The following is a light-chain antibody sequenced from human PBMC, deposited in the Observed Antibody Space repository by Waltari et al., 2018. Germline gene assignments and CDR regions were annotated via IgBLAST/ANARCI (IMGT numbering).Light chain of an antibody. CDR2: AVS. CDR3: SSYAGSSKGV. CDR1: SSSGGNYNR. V-gene: IGLV2-23*02. Sequence: QSALTQPASVSGSPGQSITISCTATSSSGGNYNRVSWYQQHPGKAPKLMIYAVSKRPSGVSDRFSGSKSGDMASLTISGLQPEDEAEYFCSSYAGSSKGVFGGGTKVTVL. J-gene: IGLJ2*01.